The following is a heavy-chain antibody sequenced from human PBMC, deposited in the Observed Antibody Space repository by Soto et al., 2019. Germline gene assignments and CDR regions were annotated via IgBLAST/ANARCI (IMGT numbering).Heavy chain of an antibody. D-gene: IGHD2-8*01. J-gene: IGHJ4*02. CDR2: ARNKAHSYTT. V-gene: IGHV3-72*01. CDR3: ARLMGTSFDL. CDR1: GFTFSDHH. Sequence: EVQLVESGGGLVQPGGSLRLSCAASGFTFSDHHMDWVRQAPGKGLEWVGRARNKAHSYTTAYAASVKGRFTISRDDSKNAPSLQRNSRKTEDTAVYFCARLMGTSFDLWGQGTLVTVSS.